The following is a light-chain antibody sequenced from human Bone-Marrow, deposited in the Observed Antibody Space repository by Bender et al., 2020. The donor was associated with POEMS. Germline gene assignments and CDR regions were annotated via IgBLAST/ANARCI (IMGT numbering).Light chain of an antibody. CDR3: AVWDDSLSAWV. CDR2: RDY. CDR1: ISNIGDNY. J-gene: IGLJ3*02. Sequence: QSVLTQPPSASGAPGQRVTISCSGGISNIGDNYVYWYHQVPGSAPKLLIYRDYQRPSGVPDRISGSKSATSASLAISGLRSEDDGDYYCAVWDDSLSAWVFGGGTSLTVL. V-gene: IGLV1-47*01.